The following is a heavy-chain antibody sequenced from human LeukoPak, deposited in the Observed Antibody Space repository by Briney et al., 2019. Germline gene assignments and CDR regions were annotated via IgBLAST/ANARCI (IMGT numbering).Heavy chain of an antibody. CDR3: ARLGIAAAGQDY. CDR2: IYPGDSDT. Sequence: ASVKVSCKASGYTFTSYWIGWVRQMPGKGLEWMGIIYPGDSDTRYSPSFQGQVTISADKSISTAYLQWSSLKASDTAMYYCARLGIAAAGQDYWGQGTLVTVSS. J-gene: IGHJ4*02. V-gene: IGHV5-51*01. D-gene: IGHD6-13*01. CDR1: GYTFTSYW.